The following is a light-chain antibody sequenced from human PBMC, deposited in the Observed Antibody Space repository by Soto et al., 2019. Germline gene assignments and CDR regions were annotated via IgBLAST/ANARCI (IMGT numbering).Light chain of an antibody. J-gene: IGKJ5*01. CDR2: GAS. CDR3: HQYGTSPPVT. Sequence: EIVLAQSPATLSFSPGEEATVSWSASQSVSSYLAWYQQKPGQAPRLLIYGASRRATGIPDRFSGSGSGTDFTLTISRLEPEDFAMYYCHQYGTSPPVTCGQGTRREIK. V-gene: IGKV3-20*01. CDR1: QSVSSY.